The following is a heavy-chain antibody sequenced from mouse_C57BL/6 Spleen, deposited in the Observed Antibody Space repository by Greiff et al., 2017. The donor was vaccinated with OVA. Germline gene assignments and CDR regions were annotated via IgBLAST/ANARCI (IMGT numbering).Heavy chain of an antibody. J-gene: IGHJ1*03. CDR2: IDPEDGVT. D-gene: IGHD1-1*01. CDR1: GFNIKDYY. CDR3: TTILLRYWYFDV. Sequence: VQLQQSGAELVRPGASVKLSCTASGFNIKDYYMHWVKQRPEQGLEWIGRIDPEDGVTEYAPKFQGKATMTADTSSNTAYLQLSSLTSEDTAVYYCTTILLRYWYFDVWGTGTTVTVSS. V-gene: IGHV14-1*01.